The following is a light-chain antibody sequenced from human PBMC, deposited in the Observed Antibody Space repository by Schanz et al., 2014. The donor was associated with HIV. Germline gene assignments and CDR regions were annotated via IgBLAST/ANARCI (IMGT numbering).Light chain of an antibody. Sequence: QSVLTQPPSVSAAPGQKVTISCSGSSSNIGNKNVAWYQLLPGTAPKLLIFDNNKRPSGIPDRFSGSKSGTSATLGITGPQAGDEADYYCGTWDTGLSVVVFGGGTKLTVL. CDR2: DNN. J-gene: IGLJ2*01. CDR3: GTWDTGLSVVV. CDR1: SSNIGNKN. V-gene: IGLV1-51*01.